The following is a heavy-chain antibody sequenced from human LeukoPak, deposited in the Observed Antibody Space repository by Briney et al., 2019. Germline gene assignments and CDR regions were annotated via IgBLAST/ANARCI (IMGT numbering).Heavy chain of an antibody. V-gene: IGHV3-23*01. D-gene: IGHD4-17*01. CDR1: GFSFSSYA. J-gene: IGHJ2*01. CDR3: ARSTNYGHYVRWYFDL. CDR2: ILGGGGSQ. Sequence: SGGSLRLSCAASGFSFSSYAMSWVRQAPGKGVGGVWGILGGGGSQYNPASVKDRFTTSRDNSRNTLSLQMNSLRAEDTAVYFCARSTNYGHYVRWYFDLWGRGTLVTVSS.